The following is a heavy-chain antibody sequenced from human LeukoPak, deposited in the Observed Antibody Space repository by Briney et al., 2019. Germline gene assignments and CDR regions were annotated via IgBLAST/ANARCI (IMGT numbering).Heavy chain of an antibody. D-gene: IGHD3-10*01. CDR2: INSDGSSA. CDR1: GFTFSNYW. CDR3: VRGSAAGDY. Sequence: PGGSLRLSCAAPGFTFSNYWMHWVRHAPGKGLVWVSRINSDGSSASYADSVKGRFTMSRDNAKNTLYLQMNSLRAEDTAVYYCVRGSAAGDYWGQGTLVTVSS. J-gene: IGHJ4*02. V-gene: IGHV3-74*01.